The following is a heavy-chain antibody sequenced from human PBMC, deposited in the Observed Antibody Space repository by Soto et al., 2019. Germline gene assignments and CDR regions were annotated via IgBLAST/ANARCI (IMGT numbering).Heavy chain of an antibody. J-gene: IGHJ4*02. V-gene: IGHV4-39*01. D-gene: IGHD2-15*01. CDR2: IYYSGTT. Sequence: ETLSLTCTVSGDSITSNSYFWAWIRQPPGKGLEWIGSIYYSGTTYYNPSLKSRVTISVDRSKNQFSLKLSSVTAADTAVYYCARKVVAADFDYWGQGTLVTVSS. CDR1: GDSITSNSYF. CDR3: ARKVVAADFDY.